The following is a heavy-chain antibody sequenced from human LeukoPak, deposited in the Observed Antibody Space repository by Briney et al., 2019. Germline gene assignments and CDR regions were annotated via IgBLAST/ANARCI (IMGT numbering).Heavy chain of an antibody. V-gene: IGHV3-23*01. CDR3: AKGSYYDSSGSFYFDY. CDR1: GFTFSSFA. CDR2: ISGSGGST. D-gene: IGHD3-22*01. J-gene: IGHJ4*02. Sequence: GGSLRLSCAASGFTFSSFALSWVRQAPGKGLEWVSSISGSGGSTSYADSVKGRFTISRDNSKNTLYVQVNSLGTEDTAAYYCAKGSYYDSSGSFYFDYWGQGTLSPSPQ.